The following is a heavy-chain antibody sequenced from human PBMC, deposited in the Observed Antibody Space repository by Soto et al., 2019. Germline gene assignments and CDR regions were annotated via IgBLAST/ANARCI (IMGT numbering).Heavy chain of an antibody. CDR1: GFTFTSYW. CDR2: IKSDGTTT. Sequence: EVQLVESGGGLVQPGGSLRLSCAASGFTFTSYWMHWVRQAPGKGLVWVSRIKSDGTTTTYADSVKGRFTISRDNAKNTVFLQMNSLGDEDTAVYYCTSRGATGQVIYHFEDWGQGTRVTVSS. CDR3: TSRGATGQVIYHFED. V-gene: IGHV3-74*01. D-gene: IGHD2-2*01. J-gene: IGHJ4*02.